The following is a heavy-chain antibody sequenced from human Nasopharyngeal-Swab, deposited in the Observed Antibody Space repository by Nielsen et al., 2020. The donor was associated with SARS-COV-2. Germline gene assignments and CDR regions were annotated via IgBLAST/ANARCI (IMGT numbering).Heavy chain of an antibody. CDR2: IDPSDSYT. Sequence: VRQMPGKGLEWMGRIDPSDSYTNYSPSFQGHVTISADKSISTAYLQWSSPKISDTAMYYCARSDTAMGVGHWGQGTLVTVSS. D-gene: IGHD5-18*01. V-gene: IGHV5-10-1*01. J-gene: IGHJ5*02. CDR3: ARSDTAMGVGH.